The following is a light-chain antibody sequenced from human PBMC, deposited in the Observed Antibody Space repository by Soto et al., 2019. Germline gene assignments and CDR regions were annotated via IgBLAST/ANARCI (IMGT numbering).Light chain of an antibody. CDR1: LRAISTSNNKNY. J-gene: IGKJ4*02. CDR2: WAS. CDR3: QQYYTLPLT. V-gene: IGKV4-1*01. Sequence: DIVMTQCPDSLAVSLGERATINCESSLRAISTSNNKNYLAWYQQKPGQPPKLLLSWASARESGVPERFSGSGSGTLFTLSISSLQAEDVAIYYCQQYYTLPLTFGGGTKVDIK.